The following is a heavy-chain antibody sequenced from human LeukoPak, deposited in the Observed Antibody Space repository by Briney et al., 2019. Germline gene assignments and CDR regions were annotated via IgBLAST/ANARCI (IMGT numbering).Heavy chain of an antibody. CDR3: ARHDYGGNSGDY. CDR1: GFAFSSHT. Sequence: PGGSLRLSCGASGFAFSSHTMNWVRQAPGKGLEWVSYIGTSSSTIYYADSVKGRFTISRDNAKNSLYLQMNSLRDEDTAVYYCARHDYGGNSGDYWGQGTLVTVSS. V-gene: IGHV3-48*02. D-gene: IGHD4-23*01. CDR2: IGTSSSTI. J-gene: IGHJ4*02.